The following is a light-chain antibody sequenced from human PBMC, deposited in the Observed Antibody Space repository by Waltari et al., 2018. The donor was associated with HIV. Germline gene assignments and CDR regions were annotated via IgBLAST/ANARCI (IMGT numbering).Light chain of an antibody. V-gene: IGLV1-40*01. CDR2: GNS. J-gene: IGLJ1*01. CDR1: SPNTGAGYA. CDR3: QSYDSSMSLYV. Sequence: QSVLTQPPSVSGAPGQRVTIPCTGSSPNTGAGYAEPWYQQLPGTAPKLLIYGNSNRPSGVPDRFSGSKSGTSASLAITGLQAEDEADYYCQSYDSSMSLYVFGTGTKVTVL.